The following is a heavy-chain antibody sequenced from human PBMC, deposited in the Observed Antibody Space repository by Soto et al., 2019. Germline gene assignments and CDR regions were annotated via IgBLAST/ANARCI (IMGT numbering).Heavy chain of an antibody. J-gene: IGHJ6*03. CDR3: ANMVRGAKGYNYYYYMDV. Sequence: ASVKVSCKVSGYTLTGLSMHWVRQAPGKGLEWMGGFDPEDGETIYAQKFQGRVTMTEDTSTDTAYMELSSLRSEDTAVYYCANMVRGAKGYNYYYYMDVWGKGTTVTVSS. CDR1: GYTLTGLS. CDR2: FDPEDGET. V-gene: IGHV1-24*01. D-gene: IGHD3-10*01.